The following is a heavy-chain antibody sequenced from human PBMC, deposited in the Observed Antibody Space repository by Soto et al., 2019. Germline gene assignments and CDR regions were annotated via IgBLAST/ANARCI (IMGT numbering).Heavy chain of an antibody. V-gene: IGHV3-15*01. D-gene: IGHD7-27*01. CDR3: TSSDLGYWFDP. J-gene: IGHJ5*02. CDR2: IKSKTDGGTT. Sequence: EVQLVESGGGLVKPGGSLRLSCAASGFTFSNAWMSWVRQAPGKGLEWVGRIKSKTDGGTTDYAAPVKGRFTISRDDSKNTLYLQMNSLKTEDTAVYYCTSSDLGYWFDPWGQGTLVTVSS. CDR1: GFTFSNAW.